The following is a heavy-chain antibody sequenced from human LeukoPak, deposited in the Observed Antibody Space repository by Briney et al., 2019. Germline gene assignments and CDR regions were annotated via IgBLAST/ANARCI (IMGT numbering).Heavy chain of an antibody. CDR3: ASPRARGGSYPFDY. CDR2: IYYSGST. CDR1: GGSISSGDYY. J-gene: IGHJ4*02. D-gene: IGHD1-26*01. Sequence: PSQTLSLTCTVSGGSISSGDYYWSWIRQPPGKGLEWIGYIYYSGSTYYNPSLKSRVTISVDTSKNRFSLKLSSVTAADTAVYYCASPRARGGSYPFDYWGQGTLVTVSS. V-gene: IGHV4-30-4*08.